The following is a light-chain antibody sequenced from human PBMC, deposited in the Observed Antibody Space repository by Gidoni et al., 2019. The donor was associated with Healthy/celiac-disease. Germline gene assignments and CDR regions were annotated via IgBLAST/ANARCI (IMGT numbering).Light chain of an antibody. CDR2: LNSDGSH. CDR3: QTWGTGSHVV. CDR1: SGHSSYA. Sequence: QLVLTQSPSASASLGASAKLTCTLSSGHSSYAIAWHQQHPEKGPRSLMKLNSDGSHSQGDGIPDRFSGSSSGAERCLTISSLESEDEADYYVQTWGTGSHVVFGGGTKLTVL. J-gene: IGLJ2*01. V-gene: IGLV4-69*01.